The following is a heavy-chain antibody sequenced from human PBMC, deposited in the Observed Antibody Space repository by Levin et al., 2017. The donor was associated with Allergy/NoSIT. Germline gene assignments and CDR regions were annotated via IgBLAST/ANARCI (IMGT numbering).Heavy chain of an antibody. Sequence: GSLRLSCAVYGGSFSGYYWSWIRQPPGKGLEWIGEINHSGSTNYNPSLKSRVTISVDTSKNQFSLKLSSVTAADTAVYYCARGLLASYCSSTSCYKRSWFDPWGQGTLVTVSS. V-gene: IGHV4-34*01. CDR2: INHSGST. J-gene: IGHJ5*02. CDR3: ARGLLASYCSSTSCYKRSWFDP. CDR1: GGSFSGYY. D-gene: IGHD2-2*02.